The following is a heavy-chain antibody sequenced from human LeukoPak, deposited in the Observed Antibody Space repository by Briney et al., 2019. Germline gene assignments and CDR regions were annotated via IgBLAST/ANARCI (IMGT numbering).Heavy chain of an antibody. CDR2: IRSDGGIK. CDR3: AKDLYYGGVPLVMDV. D-gene: IGHD4-23*01. Sequence: GGSLRLSCAASGFTFDNYGMHWVRQAPGKGLEWVAFIRSDGGIKYYADSVKGRFTISRDNSKNTLYLQVNSLRAEDTAVYFCAKDLYYGGVPLVMDVWGKGTTVTVSS. J-gene: IGHJ6*03. CDR1: GFTFDNYG. V-gene: IGHV3-30*02.